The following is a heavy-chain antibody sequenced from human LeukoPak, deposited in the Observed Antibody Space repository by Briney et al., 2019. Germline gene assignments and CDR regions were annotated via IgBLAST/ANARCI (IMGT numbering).Heavy chain of an antibody. CDR2: ISGSGDST. CDR3: ARDRWMSGGSGGGDC. Sequence: GGSLRLSCAASGFTFNSHTMNWVRQAPGKGLEWVSSISGSGDSTYYADSVKGRFSTSRDNSKNTVSLQMNSLRAEDTAIYYCARDRWMSGGSGGGDCWGQGTLVTVSS. J-gene: IGHJ4*02. V-gene: IGHV3-23*01. CDR1: GFTFNSHT. D-gene: IGHD2-15*01.